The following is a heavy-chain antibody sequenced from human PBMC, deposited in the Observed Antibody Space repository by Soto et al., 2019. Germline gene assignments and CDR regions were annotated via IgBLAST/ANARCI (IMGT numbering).Heavy chain of an antibody. CDR3: ARDPLMYDSSGYYYGGHYFDY. D-gene: IGHD3-22*01. CDR2: IYYSGST. J-gene: IGHJ4*02. Sequence: PSETLSLTCTVSGGSISSGDYYWSWIRQPPGKGLEWIGYIYYSGSTYYNPSLKSRVTISVDTSKNQFSLKLSSVTAADTAVYYCARDPLMYDSSGYYYGGHYFDYWGQGTLVTVSS. CDR1: GGSISSGDYY. V-gene: IGHV4-30-4*01.